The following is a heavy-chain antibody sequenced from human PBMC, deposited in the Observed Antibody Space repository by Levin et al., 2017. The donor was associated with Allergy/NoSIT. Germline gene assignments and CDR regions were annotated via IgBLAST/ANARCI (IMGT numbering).Heavy chain of an antibody. D-gene: IGHD6-13*01. V-gene: IGHV3-23*01. Sequence: LSLTCAASGFTFSSSDMSWVRQAPGKGLEWVSAISGSGDYTYYADSVRGRSTISRDNSKNTLYLQMNSLRAEDTAIYYCAKTYTSSYYYFDYWGQGTLVIVSS. CDR1: GFTFSSSD. J-gene: IGHJ4*02. CDR3: AKTYTSSYYYFDY. CDR2: ISGSGDYT.